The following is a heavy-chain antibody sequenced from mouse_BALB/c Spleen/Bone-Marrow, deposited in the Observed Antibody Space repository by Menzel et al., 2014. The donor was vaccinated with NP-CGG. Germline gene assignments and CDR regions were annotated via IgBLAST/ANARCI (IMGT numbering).Heavy chain of an antibody. Sequence: EVMLVESGPELVKPGASVKISCKASGYTFTDYNIHWVKQNHGRSLEWIGYIYPYNGVTGYSQKFKNKATLTADISSTTAYMELRSLTSEDPAVYFCTIYDYWGLGTTLTVSS. CDR3: TIYDY. J-gene: IGHJ2*01. CDR1: GYTFTDYN. D-gene: IGHD1-1*02. V-gene: IGHV1S29*02. CDR2: IYPYNGVT.